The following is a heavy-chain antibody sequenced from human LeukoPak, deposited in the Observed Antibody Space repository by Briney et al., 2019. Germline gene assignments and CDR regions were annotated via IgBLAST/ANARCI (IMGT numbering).Heavy chain of an antibody. CDR1: GFAFNTYS. J-gene: IGHJ4*02. CDR2: ISSSSSNI. CDR3: AMTYDFWSGYPG. V-gene: IGHV3-48*01. Sequence: GGSLRLSCAASGFAFNTYSMNWVRQAPGKGLEWVSYISSSSSNIYYTDSVKGRFTISRDSAKNSLYLQMDSLRTEDTAIYYCAMTYDFWSGYPGWGQGTLVTVSS. D-gene: IGHD3-3*01.